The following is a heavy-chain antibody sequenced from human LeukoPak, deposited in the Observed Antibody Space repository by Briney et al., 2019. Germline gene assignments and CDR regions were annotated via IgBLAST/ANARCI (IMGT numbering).Heavy chain of an antibody. Sequence: SETLSLTCAVYGGSFSGYYWSWIRQPPGKGLEWIGEINHSGSTNYNPSLKSRVTISVDTSKNQFSLKPSSVTAADTAVYYCASVSGSYYIGDDYWGQGTLVTVSS. V-gene: IGHV4-34*01. CDR3: ASVSGSYYIGDDY. D-gene: IGHD1-26*01. CDR1: GGSFSGYY. CDR2: INHSGST. J-gene: IGHJ4*02.